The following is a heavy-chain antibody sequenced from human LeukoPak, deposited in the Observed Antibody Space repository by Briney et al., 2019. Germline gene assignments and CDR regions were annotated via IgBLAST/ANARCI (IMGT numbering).Heavy chain of an antibody. D-gene: IGHD3-10*01. V-gene: IGHV3-66*01. CDR3: ASPYYYGSGSYNLGAFDI. CDR1: GFTVSSNY. J-gene: IGHJ3*02. CDR2: IYSGGST. Sequence: GGSLRLSCAASGFTVSSNYMSWVRQAPGKGLEWVSVIYSGGSTYYADSVKGRFTISRDNSRNTPYLQMNSLRAEDTAVYYCASPYYYGSGSYNLGAFDIWGQGTMVTVSS.